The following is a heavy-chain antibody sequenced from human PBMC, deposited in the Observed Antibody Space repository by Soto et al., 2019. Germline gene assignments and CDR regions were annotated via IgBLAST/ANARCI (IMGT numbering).Heavy chain of an antibody. D-gene: IGHD1-26*01. CDR1: GFSFNNYA. CDR2: ISGSGDAT. V-gene: IGHV3-23*01. CDR3: AKDKGVSGSSYFCD. Sequence: EVQLWQSGGGVVQPGGSLRLSCAASGFSFNNYAMTWVRQAPGKGLEWVSGISGSGDATYYADPVKGRFSVSRDKSTSTVHLQLSSLRVEDTAVYYCAKDKGVSGSSYFCDWGQGALVIVSS. J-gene: IGHJ4*02.